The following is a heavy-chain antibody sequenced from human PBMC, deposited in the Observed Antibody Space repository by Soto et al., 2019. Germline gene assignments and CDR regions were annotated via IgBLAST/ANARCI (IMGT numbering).Heavy chain of an antibody. Sequence: SETLSLTCTVSGGSISSSSYYWGWIRQPPGKGLEWIGSIYYSGSTYYNPSLKSRVTISVDTSKNQFSLKLSSVTAADTAVYYCAGGGGIAAARAFDIWGQGTMVTVSS. D-gene: IGHD6-13*01. CDR1: GGSISSSSYY. J-gene: IGHJ3*02. CDR2: IYYSGST. V-gene: IGHV4-39*07. CDR3: AGGGGIAAARAFDI.